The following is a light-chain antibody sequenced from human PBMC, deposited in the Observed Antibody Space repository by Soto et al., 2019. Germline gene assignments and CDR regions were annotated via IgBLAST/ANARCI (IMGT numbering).Light chain of an antibody. CDR3: QKYNSAPGWT. V-gene: IGKV1-27*01. CDR2: AAS. Sequence: DIQMTQSPSSLSASVGDRVTITCRARQGISNYLAWYQQKPGKVPKLLIYAASTLQSGVPSRFSGSGSGTDFTLTNGSLQPEDVAAHNCQKYNSAPGWTFCQGTKVEIK. CDR1: QGISNY. J-gene: IGKJ1*01.